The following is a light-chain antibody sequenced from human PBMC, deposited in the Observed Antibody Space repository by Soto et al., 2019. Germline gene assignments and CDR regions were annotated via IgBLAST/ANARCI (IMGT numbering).Light chain of an antibody. CDR2: DAS. J-gene: IGKJ5*01. Sequence: EIVLTQSPATLSLSPGERATLSRRASQSVSSYLAWYQQKPGQAPRLXXYDASNRANGVPVRFSGSGSGTDLTLTISSLEPEDFAVYYCQQRNDWRRGTFGQGTRLENK. CDR3: QQRNDWRRGT. V-gene: IGKV3-11*01. CDR1: QSVSSY.